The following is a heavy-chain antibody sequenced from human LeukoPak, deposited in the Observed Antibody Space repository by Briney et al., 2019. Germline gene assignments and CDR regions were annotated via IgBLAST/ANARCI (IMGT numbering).Heavy chain of an antibody. CDR1: GFTFSSYS. V-gene: IGHV3-21*01. D-gene: IGHD3-9*01. Sequence: GGSLRLSCAASGFTFSSYSMNWVRQAPGKGLEWVSSISSSSSYIYYADSVKGRFTIFRDNAKNSLYLQMNSLRAEDTAVYYCARGYFDWLGYFDYWGQGTLVTVSS. CDR3: ARGYFDWLGYFDY. CDR2: ISSSSSYI. J-gene: IGHJ4*02.